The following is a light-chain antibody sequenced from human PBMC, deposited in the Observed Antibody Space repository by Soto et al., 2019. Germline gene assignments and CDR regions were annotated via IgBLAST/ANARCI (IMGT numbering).Light chain of an antibody. V-gene: IGKV3-11*01. CDR1: QSVSSY. J-gene: IGKJ1*01. CDR3: QQRSNWPPT. CDR2: DAS. Sequence: EIVLTQSPATLSLSPGERATLSCRASQSVSSYLAWYQQKPGQAPRLLIYDASNRATGIPARFSGSGSGTAFTLPISSLEPEDFAVYYCQQRSNWPPTFGQGTKVDIK.